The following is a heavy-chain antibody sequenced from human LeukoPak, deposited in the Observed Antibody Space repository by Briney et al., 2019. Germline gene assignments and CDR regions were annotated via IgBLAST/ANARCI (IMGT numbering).Heavy chain of an antibody. V-gene: IGHV3-23*01. CDR1: GFTLSSYA. J-gene: IGHJ3*02. Sequence: GGSLRLSCAASGFTLSSYAMSWVRQAPGKGLEWVSATSSSDAGTYYAASVRGRFTVSRDNSKNTLYLQMNSLRAEDAAVYYCAKDPSYYYDSSGRPAGAFDIWGQGTMVTVSS. D-gene: IGHD3-22*01. CDR3: AKDPSYYYDSSGRPAGAFDI. CDR2: TSSSDAGT.